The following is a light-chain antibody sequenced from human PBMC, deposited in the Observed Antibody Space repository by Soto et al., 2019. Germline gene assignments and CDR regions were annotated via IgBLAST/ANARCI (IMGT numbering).Light chain of an antibody. V-gene: IGKV3-20*01. Sequence: EIVLTQSPGTLSLSPGERATLSCRASQSVSSSYLAWYQQKPGQPPRLLIYGASSRATGIPYRFSGSGSGTDFTLTISRLEPEDFAVYYCQQYGSSPRTFGQGTKVEIK. CDR2: GAS. J-gene: IGKJ1*01. CDR1: QSVSSSY. CDR3: QQYGSSPRT.